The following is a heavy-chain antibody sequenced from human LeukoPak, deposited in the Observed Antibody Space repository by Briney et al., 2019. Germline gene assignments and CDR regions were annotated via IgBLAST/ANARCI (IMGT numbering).Heavy chain of an antibody. D-gene: IGHD3-3*01. CDR1: GFTFSSYA. CDR2: ISYDGSNK. V-gene: IGHV3-30*04. CDR3: ARTIFGVVNDYYYMDV. J-gene: IGHJ6*03. Sequence: GGSLRLSCAASGFTFSSYAMHWVRQAPGKGLEWVAVISYDGSNKYYADSVKGRFTISRDNSKNSLYLQMNSLRAEDTALYYCARTIFGVVNDYYYMDVWGKGTTVTVSS.